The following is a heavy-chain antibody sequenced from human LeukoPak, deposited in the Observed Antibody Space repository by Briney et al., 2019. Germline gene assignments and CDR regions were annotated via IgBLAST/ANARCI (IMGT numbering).Heavy chain of an antibody. Sequence: GVLRLSCAASGFTFSSYSMNWVRQAPGKGLEWVSSISSSSSYIYYADSVKGRFTNSRDNAKNSLYLQMNSLRAEDTAVYYCARDRVVVVPAANWYYYYGMDVWGQGTTVTVSS. CDR3: ARDRVVVVPAANWYYYYGMDV. CDR1: GFTFSSYS. V-gene: IGHV3-21*01. D-gene: IGHD2-2*01. J-gene: IGHJ6*02. CDR2: ISSSSSYI.